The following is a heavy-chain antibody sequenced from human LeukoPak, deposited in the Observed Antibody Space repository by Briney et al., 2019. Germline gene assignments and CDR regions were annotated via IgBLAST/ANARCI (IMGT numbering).Heavy chain of an antibody. CDR1: GFTFVSHW. J-gene: IGHJ4*02. D-gene: IGHD3-16*01. Sequence: GGSLRLSCVASGFTFVSHWMTWVRQAPGKGLEWVANINQDGSEIYYVDSVKGRFTISRDNAKNTLYLQMNSLRAEDTAVYYCARDRLAIDYWGQGTLVTVSS. CDR2: INQDGSEI. V-gene: IGHV3-7*01. CDR3: ARDRLAIDY.